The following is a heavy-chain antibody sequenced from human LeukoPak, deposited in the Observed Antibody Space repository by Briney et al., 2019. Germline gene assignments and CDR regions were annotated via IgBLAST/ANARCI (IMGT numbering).Heavy chain of an antibody. D-gene: IGHD3-10*01. Sequence: SETLSLTCTVSGGSISSYYWSWIRQPPGKGLEWIGYIYYSGSTNYNPSLKSRVTISVDTFKNQFSLKLSSVTAADTAVYYCARQSTKYYYFDYWGQGTLVTVSS. V-gene: IGHV4-59*01. CDR2: IYYSGST. CDR1: GGSISSYY. CDR3: ARQSTKYYYFDY. J-gene: IGHJ4*02.